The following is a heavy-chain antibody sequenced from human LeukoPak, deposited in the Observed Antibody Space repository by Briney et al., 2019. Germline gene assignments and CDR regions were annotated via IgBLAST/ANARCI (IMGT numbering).Heavy chain of an antibody. CDR3: ARPTGGYYDSSGYLGAFDI. J-gene: IGHJ3*02. Sequence: SETLSLTCAVYGGSFSGYYWGWIRQPPGKGLEWIGSIYYSGSTYYNPSLKSRVTISVDTSKNQFSLKLSSVTAADTAVYYCARPTGGYYDSSGYLGAFDIWGQGTMVTVSS. D-gene: IGHD3-22*01. V-gene: IGHV4-39*01. CDR2: IYYSGST. CDR1: GGSFSGYY.